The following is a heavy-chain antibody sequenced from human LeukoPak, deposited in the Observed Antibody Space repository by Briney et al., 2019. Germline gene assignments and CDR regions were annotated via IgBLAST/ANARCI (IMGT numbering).Heavy chain of an antibody. Sequence: GASVKVSCKASGYTFTGYYMHWVRQAPGQGLEWMGWINPNSGGTNYAQKFQGRVTMTRDTSISTAYMELSRLRSDDTAVYYCARVRVHCSSTSCHLPYFQHWGQGTLVTVSS. CDR3: ARVRVHCSSTSCHLPYFQH. CDR1: GYTFTGYY. V-gene: IGHV1-2*02. CDR2: INPNSGGT. J-gene: IGHJ1*01. D-gene: IGHD2-2*01.